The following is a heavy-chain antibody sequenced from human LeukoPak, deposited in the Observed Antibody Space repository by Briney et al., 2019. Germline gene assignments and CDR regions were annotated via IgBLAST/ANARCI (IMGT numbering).Heavy chain of an antibody. CDR3: ARVDYGDYGFDY. CDR1: GFTVSSNY. J-gene: IGHJ4*02. CDR2: IYSGGST. Sequence: GGSLILSCAASGFTVSSNYMSWVRQAPGKGLEWVSVIYSGGSTYYADSVRGRFTISRDNSKNTLYLQMNSLRAEGTAVYYCARVDYGDYGFDYWGQGTLVTVSS. V-gene: IGHV3-66*01. D-gene: IGHD4-17*01.